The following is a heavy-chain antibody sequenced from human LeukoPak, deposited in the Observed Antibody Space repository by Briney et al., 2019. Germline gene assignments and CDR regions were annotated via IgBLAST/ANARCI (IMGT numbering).Heavy chain of an antibody. D-gene: IGHD6-13*01. CDR1: GGSISSGDYY. CDR3: ARDDDSSWYSYFQH. V-gene: IGHV4-30-4*01. J-gene: IGHJ1*01. CDR2: IYYSGST. Sequence: SETLSLTCTVSGGSISSGDYYWSWIRQPPGKGLEWIGYIYYSGSTYYNPSLKSRVTISVDTSKNQFSLKLSSVTAADTAVYYCARDDDSSWYSYFQHWGQGTLVTVSS.